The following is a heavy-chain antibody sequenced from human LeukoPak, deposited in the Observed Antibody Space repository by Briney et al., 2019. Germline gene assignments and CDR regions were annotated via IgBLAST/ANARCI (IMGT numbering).Heavy chain of an antibody. J-gene: IGHJ5*02. CDR2: INAGNDNT. V-gene: IGHV1-3*01. Sequence: VSVKVSCKASGYTFTSYAMHWVRQAPGQRLEWMGWINAGNDNTKYSQKFQGRVTITRDTSASTAYMELNSLRSEDTAVYYCARDLGYCTGGTCYPNWFDPWGQGTLVTVSS. CDR1: GYTFTSYA. D-gene: IGHD2-15*01. CDR3: ARDLGYCTGGTCYPNWFDP.